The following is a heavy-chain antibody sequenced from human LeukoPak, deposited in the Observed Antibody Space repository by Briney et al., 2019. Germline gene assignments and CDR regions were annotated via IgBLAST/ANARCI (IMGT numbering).Heavy chain of an antibody. CDR3: AKNRGGVAAARDY. D-gene: IGHD6-13*01. CDR1: GFTFHTYA. J-gene: IGHJ4*02. Sequence: GGSLRLPCVASGFTFHTYAMVWVRQAPGKGLEWVSTISGSGQSTYYADSVKDRFSISRDNSGNTLFLQMDGLRPDDTATYYCAKNRGGVAAARDYWGQGTVVTVSS. V-gene: IGHV3-23*01. CDR2: ISGSGQST.